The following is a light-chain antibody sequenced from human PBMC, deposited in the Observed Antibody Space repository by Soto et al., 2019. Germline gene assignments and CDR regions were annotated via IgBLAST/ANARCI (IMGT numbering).Light chain of an antibody. Sequence: EIVLTQSPGTLALSPGERATLSCGASQSFTSRSLAWYQQKPGLAPRLLISGASNRAAGIPDRFSGSGSGTDFTLTISRLEPEDFAVYYCQKYDSSPRTFGQGTKVDIK. CDR2: GAS. CDR1: QSFTSRS. V-gene: IGKV3-20*01. J-gene: IGKJ1*01. CDR3: QKYDSSPRT.